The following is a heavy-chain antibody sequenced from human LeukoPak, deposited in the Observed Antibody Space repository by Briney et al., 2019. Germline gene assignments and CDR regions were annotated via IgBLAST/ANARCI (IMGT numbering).Heavy chain of an antibody. D-gene: IGHD1-26*01. V-gene: IGHV4-59*01. J-gene: IGHJ6*02. Sequence: SETLSLTCTVSGGSISSYYWSWIRQPPGKGLEWIGYIYYSGSTNYNPSLKSRVTISVDTSKNQFSLKLSSVTAADTAVYYCARGPGSGLWEYYYYGMDVWGQGTTVTVSS. CDR2: IYYSGST. CDR1: GGSISSYY. CDR3: ARGPGSGLWEYYYYGMDV.